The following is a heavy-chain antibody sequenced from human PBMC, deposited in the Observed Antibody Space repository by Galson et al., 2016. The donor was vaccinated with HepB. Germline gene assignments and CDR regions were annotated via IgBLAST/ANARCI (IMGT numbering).Heavy chain of an antibody. CDR3: ARDLGGWQSR. CDR2: INPDGSNT. Sequence: SLRLSCAASGFTFSSFWMHWVRQVPGKGLVWVSRINPDGSNTKYADSVRGRFTISRDNAKNTLFLQMNSLRVDDTAVYYCARDLGGWQSRWGQGTLVTVSS. J-gene: IGHJ4*02. CDR1: GFTFSSFW. V-gene: IGHV3-74*01. D-gene: IGHD1-26*01.